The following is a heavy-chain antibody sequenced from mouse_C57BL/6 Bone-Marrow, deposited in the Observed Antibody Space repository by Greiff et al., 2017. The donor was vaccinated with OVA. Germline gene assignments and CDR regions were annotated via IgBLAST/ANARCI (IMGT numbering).Heavy chain of an antibody. D-gene: IGHD2-5*01. CDR1: GYTFTDYE. Sequence: QVQLQQSGAELVRPGASVTLSCTASGYTFTDYEMHWVKQTPGHGLEWIGAIDPENGGNAYNQKVKGKAILYADKSYSTADMELRSLASEDSAVYYCTIDYSNYYAMDDWGQGTSVTVSS. CDR3: TIDYSNYYAMDD. CDR2: IDPENGGN. V-gene: IGHV1-15*01. J-gene: IGHJ4*01.